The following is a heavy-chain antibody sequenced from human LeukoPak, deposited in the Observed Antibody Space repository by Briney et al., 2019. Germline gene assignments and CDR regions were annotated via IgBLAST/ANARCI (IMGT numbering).Heavy chain of an antibody. CDR2: IYYSGST. CDR1: GGSISGSSYY. D-gene: IGHD3-3*01. CDR3: ARDHLGDFWGYYYYGMDV. Sequence: SETLSLTCTVSGGSISGSSYYWGWIRQPPGKGLEWIGSIYYSGSTYYNPSLKSRVTISVDTSKNQFSLKLSSVTAADTAVYYCARDHLGDFWGYYYYGMDVWGQGTTVTVSS. J-gene: IGHJ6*02. V-gene: IGHV4-39*07.